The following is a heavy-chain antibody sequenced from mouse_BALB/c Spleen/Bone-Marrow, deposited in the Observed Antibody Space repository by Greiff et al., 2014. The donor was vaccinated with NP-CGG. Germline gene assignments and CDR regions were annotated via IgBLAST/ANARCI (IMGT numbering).Heavy chain of an antibody. D-gene: IGHD1-1*01. V-gene: IGHV14-3*02. CDR1: GFNIKDTY. J-gene: IGHJ3*01. CDR2: IDPANGNT. CDR3: ALYYYGSSGFAY. Sequence: VQLQQPGAELVKPGGSVKLSCTASGFNIKDTYMHRVKQRPEQGLEWIGRIDPANGNTKYDPKFQGKATITADTSSNTAYLQLSSLTSEDTAVYYCALYYYGSSGFAYWGQGTLVTVSA.